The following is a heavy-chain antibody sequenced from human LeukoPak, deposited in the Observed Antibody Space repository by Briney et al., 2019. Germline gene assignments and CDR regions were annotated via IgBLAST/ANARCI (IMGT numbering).Heavy chain of an antibody. Sequence: SETLSLTCAVYGGSFSGYYWSWIRQPPGKGLEWIGSIYYSGSTYYNPSLKSRVTISVDTSKNQFSLKLSSVTAADTAVYYCARAGGYFDPNWFDPWGQGTLVTVSS. J-gene: IGHJ5*02. CDR2: IYYSGST. V-gene: IGHV4-34*01. CDR3: ARAGGYFDPNWFDP. D-gene: IGHD3-9*01. CDR1: GGSFSGYY.